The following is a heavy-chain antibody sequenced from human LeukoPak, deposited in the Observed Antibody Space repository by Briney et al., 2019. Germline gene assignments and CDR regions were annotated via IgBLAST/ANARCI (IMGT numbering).Heavy chain of an antibody. CDR2: IIPIFGIA. Sequence: PWASVKVSCKASGGTFSSYAISWVRQAPGQGLEWMGRIIPIFGIANYAQKFQGRVTITADKSTSTAYMELSSLRSEDTAVYYCARDDYSSSWYSYYYGMDVWGQGTTVTVSS. D-gene: IGHD6-13*01. J-gene: IGHJ6*02. V-gene: IGHV1-69*04. CDR3: ARDDYSSSWYSYYYGMDV. CDR1: GGTFSSYA.